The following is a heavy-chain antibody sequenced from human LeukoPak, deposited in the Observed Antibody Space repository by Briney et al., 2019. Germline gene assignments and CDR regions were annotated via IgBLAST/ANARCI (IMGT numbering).Heavy chain of an antibody. D-gene: IGHD2-2*01. CDR2: ISSSSSYI. V-gene: IGHV3-21*01. CDR1: GFTLSNAW. J-gene: IGHJ3*02. Sequence: GGSLRLSCTASGFTLSNAWMNWVRQAPGKGLEWVSSISSSSSYIYYADSVKGRFTISRDNAKNSLYLQMNGLRAGDTAVYYCARDSVVPAAIVLIPAFDIWGQGTMVTVSS. CDR3: ARDSVVPAAIVLIPAFDI.